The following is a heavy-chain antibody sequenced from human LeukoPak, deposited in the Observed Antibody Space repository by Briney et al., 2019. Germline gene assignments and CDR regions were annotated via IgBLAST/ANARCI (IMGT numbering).Heavy chain of an antibody. CDR2: INGGDGNT. Sequence: ASVKVSCKSSGYSFTNYAMHWVRQAPGQRLEWMGWINGGDGNTQYSENFQGRVIFTRDTSASTAYTELRSLTSADTAVFYCARAVASTSGLWFDPWGQGTLVTVSP. J-gene: IGHJ5*02. D-gene: IGHD1-1*01. CDR3: ARAVASTSGLWFDP. V-gene: IGHV1-3*01. CDR1: GYSFTNYA.